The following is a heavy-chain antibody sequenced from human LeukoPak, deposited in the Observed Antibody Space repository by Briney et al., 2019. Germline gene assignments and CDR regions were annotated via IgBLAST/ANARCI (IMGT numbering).Heavy chain of an antibody. J-gene: IGHJ2*01. CDR2: IKQDGSEK. V-gene: IGHV3-7*01. D-gene: IGHD6-13*01. CDR3: ARDRRIAAAGLGLGWYFDL. CDR1: GFTFSSYW. Sequence: GGSLRLSCAASGFTFSSYWMSWVRQAPGKGLEWVANIKQDGSEKYYVDSVKGRFTISRDNAKNSLYLQMNSLRAEDTAVYYCARDRRIAAAGLGLGWYFDLWGRGTLVTVSS.